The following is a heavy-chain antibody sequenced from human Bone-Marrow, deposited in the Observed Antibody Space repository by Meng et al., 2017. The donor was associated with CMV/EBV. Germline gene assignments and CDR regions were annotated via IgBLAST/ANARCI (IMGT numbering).Heavy chain of an antibody. D-gene: IGHD2-2*02. Sequence: LSLTCAASGFTFSSYAMSWVRQAPGKGLEWVSAISGSGGSTYYADSVKGRFTISRDNSKNTLYLQMNSLRAEDTAVYYCAKDRQYQLLYRAYSGSGDWGQGTLVTVSS. CDR3: AKDRQYQLLYRAYSGSGD. V-gene: IGHV3-23*01. CDR1: GFTFSSYA. CDR2: ISGSGGST. J-gene: IGHJ4*02.